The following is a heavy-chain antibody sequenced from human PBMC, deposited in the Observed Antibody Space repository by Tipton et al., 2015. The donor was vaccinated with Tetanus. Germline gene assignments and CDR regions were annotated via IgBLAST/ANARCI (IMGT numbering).Heavy chain of an antibody. CDR1: GDSISSGGYF. Sequence: TLSLTCTVSGDSISSGGYFWNWIRQHPVRGLEWIGYIYYSGSTHYNLSFKSRVTMSVDTSKNQFSLNLTSVTAADSAVYYCARDQGGGRVARLNWFGPWGQGALVTVSS. D-gene: IGHD3-16*01. V-gene: IGHV4-31*03. CDR3: ARDQGGGRVARLNWFGP. CDR2: IYYSGST. J-gene: IGHJ5*02.